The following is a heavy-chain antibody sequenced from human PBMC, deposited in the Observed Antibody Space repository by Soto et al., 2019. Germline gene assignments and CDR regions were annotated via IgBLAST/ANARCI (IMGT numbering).Heavy chain of an antibody. CDR1: GYSSSIGGYG. D-gene: IGHD1-20*01. CDR3: ERDSLSGIVNVGMDV. J-gene: IGHJ6*02. Sequence: SGTXSLTCTVSGYSSSIGGYGLNWIRQHPESGLEWIGYVHSSGRIYYNSSLKSLVTISFDASENHFSMNVRSVTAADAAVYYCERDSLSGIVNVGMDVWGQGTKVTVSS. CDR2: VHSSGRI. V-gene: IGHV4-31*01.